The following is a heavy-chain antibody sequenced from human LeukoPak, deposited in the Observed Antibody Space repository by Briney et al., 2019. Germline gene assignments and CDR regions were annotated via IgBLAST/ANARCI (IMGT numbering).Heavy chain of an antibody. Sequence: SETLSLTCTVSGGSISSSSYYWGWIRQPPGKGLEWIGSIYYSGSTYYNPSLKSRVTISVDTSKNQFSLKLSSVTAADTAVYYCARDRKGYCSGGSCYASFDPWGQGTLVTVSS. D-gene: IGHD2-15*01. CDR3: ARDRKGYCSGGSCYASFDP. J-gene: IGHJ5*02. CDR2: IYYSGST. V-gene: IGHV4-39*02. CDR1: GGSISSSSYY.